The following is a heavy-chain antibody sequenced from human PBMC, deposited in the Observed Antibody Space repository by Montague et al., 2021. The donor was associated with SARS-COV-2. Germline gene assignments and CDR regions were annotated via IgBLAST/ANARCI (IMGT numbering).Heavy chain of an antibody. J-gene: IGHJ4*02. V-gene: IGHV3-30-3*01. CDR1: GFTFTSYA. Sequence: SLRLSCAASGFTFTSYAMHWVRQAPGKGLEWVAVISFDGTNKYYTDSVKGRFTISRDNSKNTLYLQMHSVRPEDTAVYYCARDQGGYSYNDYWGQGTLVTVS. D-gene: IGHD5-12*01. CDR2: ISFDGTNK. CDR3: ARDQGGYSYNDY.